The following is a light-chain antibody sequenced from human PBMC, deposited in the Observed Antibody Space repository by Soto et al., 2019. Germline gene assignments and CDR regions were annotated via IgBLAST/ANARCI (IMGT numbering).Light chain of an antibody. CDR2: TVS. J-gene: IGLJ1*01. Sequence: VLTQPASVSGSPGQSITISCTGTSSDVGGYKYVSWYQQHPGKAPKLLIYTVSNRPSGVSSRFSGSKSGNTASLTISGLQAEDEADYYCGSYTSSSSYVFGTGTKVTVL. CDR1: SSDVGGYKY. CDR3: GSYTSSSSYV. V-gene: IGLV2-14*01.